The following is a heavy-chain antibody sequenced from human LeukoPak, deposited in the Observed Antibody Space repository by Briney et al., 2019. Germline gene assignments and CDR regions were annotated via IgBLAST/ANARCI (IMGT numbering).Heavy chain of an antibody. CDR3: ARDTDYGDYLNWFDP. Sequence: GGSLRLSCAASGFTFSSYWMSWVRQAPGKGLEWVANIKQDGSEKYYVDSVKGRFTISRDNAKNSLYLQMNSLRAEDTAVYYCARDTDYGDYLNWFDPWGQGTLVTVSS. D-gene: IGHD4-17*01. CDR1: GFTFSSYW. CDR2: IKQDGSEK. V-gene: IGHV3-7*01. J-gene: IGHJ5*02.